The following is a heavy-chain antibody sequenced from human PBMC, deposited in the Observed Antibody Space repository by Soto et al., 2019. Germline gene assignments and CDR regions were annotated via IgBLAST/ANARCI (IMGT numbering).Heavy chain of an antibody. J-gene: IGHJ6*02. CDR1: GFTFSSEN. Sequence: GGSLRLSCAGTGFTFSSENMNWVRQAPGRGLEWLSYISSSASTIYYADSVKGRFTISRDNAKNSLYLQMNSLRDEDTAVYYCARELRSGLEESEYYSYYGMEVWSQGTRVTAP. D-gene: IGHD3-3*01. V-gene: IGHV3-48*02. CDR3: ARELRSGLEESEYYSYYGMEV. CDR2: ISSSASTI.